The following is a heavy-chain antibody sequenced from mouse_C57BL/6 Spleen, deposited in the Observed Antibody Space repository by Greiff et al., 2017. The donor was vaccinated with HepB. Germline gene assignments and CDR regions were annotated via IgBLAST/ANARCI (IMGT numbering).Heavy chain of an antibody. CDR1: GFTFSDYY. CDR3: ARLLRTYYYAMDY. Sequence: EVQRVESGGGLVQPGGSLKLSCAASGFTFSDYYMYWVRQTPEKRLEWVAYISNGGGSTYYPDTVKGRFTISRDNAKNTLYLQMSRLKSEDTAMYYCARLLRTYYYAMDYWGQGTSGTVSS. J-gene: IGHJ4*01. CDR2: ISNGGGST. V-gene: IGHV5-12*01.